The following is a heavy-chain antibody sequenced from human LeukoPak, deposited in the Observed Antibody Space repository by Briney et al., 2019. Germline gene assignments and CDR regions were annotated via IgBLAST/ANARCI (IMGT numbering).Heavy chain of an antibody. D-gene: IGHD3-10*01. Sequence: GSLRLSCAASGFTFSSSAMSWVRQAPGKGLEWVSNISGRGSGGTTYYADSVKGRFTISRDSSKNTLYLQMNSLRAEDTALYYCANMVRGVTGPLFYWGQGTLVTVSS. CDR2: ISGRGSGGTT. V-gene: IGHV3-23*01. CDR1: GFTFSSSA. CDR3: ANMVRGVTGPLFY. J-gene: IGHJ4*02.